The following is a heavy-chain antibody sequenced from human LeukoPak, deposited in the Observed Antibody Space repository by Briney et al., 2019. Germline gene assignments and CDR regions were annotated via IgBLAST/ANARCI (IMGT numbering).Heavy chain of an antibody. D-gene: IGHD3-3*01. CDR1: EFTFSSYN. CDR3: AREPFWSGYYSNLHFDY. CDR2: ISSSSKYI. Sequence: RGSLRLSCAASEFTFSSYNMNWVRQAPGKGLEWVSSISSSSKYIYYADSVKGRFTISRDNAKNSLYLQMNSLRAEDTAVYYCAREPFWSGYYSNLHFDYWGQGTLVTVSS. V-gene: IGHV3-21*01. J-gene: IGHJ4*02.